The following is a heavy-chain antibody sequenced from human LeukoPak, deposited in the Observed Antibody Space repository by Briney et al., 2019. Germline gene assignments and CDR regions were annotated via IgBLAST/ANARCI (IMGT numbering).Heavy chain of an antibody. CDR2: INPNSGGT. CDR3: ARDLFSGSYHPFDY. D-gene: IGHD1-26*01. CDR1: GHPFTGYY. J-gene: IGHJ4*02. Sequence: ASVKVSCKASGHPFTGYYMHWVRQAPGQGLEWMEWINPNSGGTNYAQKFQGRVTMTRDTSISTAYMELSRLRSDDTAVYYCARDLFSGSYHPFDYWGQGTLVTVSS. V-gene: IGHV1-2*02.